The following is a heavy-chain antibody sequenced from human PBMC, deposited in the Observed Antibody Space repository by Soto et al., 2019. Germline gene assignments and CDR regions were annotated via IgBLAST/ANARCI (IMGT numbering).Heavy chain of an antibody. CDR3: ACIFSGGYGYGFYYYGMDV. Sequence: SSETLSLTFAVYGGSGGSFSGYYWGWIRQPPGKGLEWIGSIYYSGSTYYNPSLKSRVTISVDTSKNQFSLKLSSVTAADTAVYYCACIFSGGYGYGFYYYGMDVWGQGTTVTVSS. CDR2: IYYSGST. D-gene: IGHD5-18*01. J-gene: IGHJ6*02. CDR1: GGSGGSFSGYY. V-gene: IGHV4-39*01.